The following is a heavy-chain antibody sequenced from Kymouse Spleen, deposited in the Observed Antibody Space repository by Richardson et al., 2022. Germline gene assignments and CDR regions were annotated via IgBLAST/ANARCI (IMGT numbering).Heavy chain of an antibody. CDR3: ARGPTGTTDYYYGMDV. J-gene: IGHJ6*02. V-gene: IGHV4-34*01. CDR1: GGSFSGYY. D-gene: IGHD1-7*01. CDR2: INHSGST. Sequence: QVQLQQWGAGLLKPSETLSLTCAVYGGSFSGYYWSWIRQPPGKGLEWIGEINHSGSTNYNPSLKSRVTISVDTSKNQFSLKLSSVTAADTAVYYCARGPTGTTDYYYGMDVWGQGTTVTVSS.